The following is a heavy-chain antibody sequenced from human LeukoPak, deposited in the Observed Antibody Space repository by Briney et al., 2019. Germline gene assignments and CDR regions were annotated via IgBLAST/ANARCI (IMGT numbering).Heavy chain of an antibody. CDR1: GGTFSSYA. J-gene: IGHJ5*02. CDR3: ARGTYYGDKRGRLNWFDP. Sequence: SVKVSCKASGGTFSSYAICWVRQAPGQGLEWMGRIIPIFGTANYAQKFQGRVTITTDESTSTAYMELSSLRSEDTAVYYCARGTYYGDKRGRLNWFDPWGQGTLVTVSS. D-gene: IGHD4-17*01. CDR2: IIPIFGTA. V-gene: IGHV1-69*05.